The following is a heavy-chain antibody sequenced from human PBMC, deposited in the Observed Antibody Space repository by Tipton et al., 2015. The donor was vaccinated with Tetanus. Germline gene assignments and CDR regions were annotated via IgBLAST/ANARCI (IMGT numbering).Heavy chain of an antibody. V-gene: IGHV3-30*18. CDR3: AKDVPLYSSGWSFRPDY. CDR1: GFTFSTYG. J-gene: IGHJ4*02. CDR2: ISYDGSNK. D-gene: IGHD6-19*01. Sequence: SLRLSCAASGFTFSTYGMHWVRQAPGKGLEWVTVISYDGSNKYYADSVRGRFTISRDNSKNTLYLQMNSLRAEDTAVYYCAKDVPLYSSGWSFRPDYWGQGTLVTVSS.